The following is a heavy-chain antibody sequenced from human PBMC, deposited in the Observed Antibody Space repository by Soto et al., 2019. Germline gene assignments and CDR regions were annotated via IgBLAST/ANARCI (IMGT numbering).Heavy chain of an antibody. Sequence: SETLSLTCAVSGGSISSSNWWSWVRQPPGKGLEWIGEIYHSGSTNYNPSLKSRVTISVDKSKNQFSLKLSSVTAADTAVYYCASSLAMVDAFDIWGQGTMVTVSS. CDR3: ASSLAMVDAFDI. J-gene: IGHJ3*02. V-gene: IGHV4-4*02. D-gene: IGHD5-18*01. CDR2: IYHSGST. CDR1: GGSISSSNW.